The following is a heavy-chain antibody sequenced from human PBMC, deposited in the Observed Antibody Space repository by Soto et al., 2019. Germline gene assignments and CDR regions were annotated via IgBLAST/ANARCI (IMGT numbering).Heavy chain of an antibody. D-gene: IGHD6-19*01. CDR1: GFTFSSYA. CDR2: ISGSGGNT. V-gene: IGHV3-23*01. J-gene: IGHJ3*02. CDR3: AKGGAVAGSDAFDI. Sequence: GGSLRLSCAASGFTFSSYAMSWVRQAPGKGLEWVSAISGSGGNTYYTDSVKGRFTISRDNSENTLYLQMNSLRAEDTAVYYCAKGGAVAGSDAFDIWGQGTMVTVSS.